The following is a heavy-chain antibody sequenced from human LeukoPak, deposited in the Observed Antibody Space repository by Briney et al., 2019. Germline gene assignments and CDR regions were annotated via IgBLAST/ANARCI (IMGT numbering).Heavy chain of an antibody. CDR2: IKQDGSEK. CDR1: GFTFSSYW. Sequence: GGSLRLSCAASGFTFSSYWMSWVRQAPGKGLEWVANIKQDGSEKYYVDSVKGRFTISRDNAKNSLYLQMNSLRAEDTAVYYCASLPTESDYYYYMDVWGKGTTDTVSS. D-gene: IGHD1-26*01. J-gene: IGHJ6*03. CDR3: ASLPTESDYYYYMDV. V-gene: IGHV3-7*01.